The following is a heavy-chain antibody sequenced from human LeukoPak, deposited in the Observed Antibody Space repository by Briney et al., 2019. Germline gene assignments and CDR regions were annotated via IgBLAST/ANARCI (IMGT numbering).Heavy chain of an antibody. Sequence: ASVKVSCKASGYTFTGYYMHWVRQAPGQGLEWMGRINPNSGGTNYAQKFQGWVTMTRDTSISTAYMEPSRLRSDDTAVYYCARERIAVAGDAFDIWGQGTMVTVSS. D-gene: IGHD6-19*01. J-gene: IGHJ3*02. CDR2: INPNSGGT. CDR1: GYTFTGYY. V-gene: IGHV1-2*04. CDR3: ARERIAVAGDAFDI.